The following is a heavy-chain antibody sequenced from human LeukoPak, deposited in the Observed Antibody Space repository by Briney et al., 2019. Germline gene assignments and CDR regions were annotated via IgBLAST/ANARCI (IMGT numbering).Heavy chain of an antibody. D-gene: IGHD4-17*01. CDR1: GGTFSSYA. CDR2: IIPIFGTA. V-gene: IGHV1-69*06. J-gene: IGHJ5*02. CDR3: ARESTAPDYGGPWFDP. Sequence: ASVKVSCKASGGTFSSYAISWVRQAPGQGLEWMGRIIPIFGTANYAQKFRGRVTITADKSTSTAYMELSSLRSEDTAVYYCARESTAPDYGGPWFDPWGQGTLVTVSS.